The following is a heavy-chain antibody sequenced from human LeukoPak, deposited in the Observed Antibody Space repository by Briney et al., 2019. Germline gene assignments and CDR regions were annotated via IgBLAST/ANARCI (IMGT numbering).Heavy chain of an antibody. CDR1: GGSFSGYYWG. D-gene: IGHD3-22*01. CDR3: ARAVYSSGYWIDY. CDR2: IFSNDEK. V-gene: IGHV2-26*01. J-gene: IGHJ4*02. Sequence: ETLSLTCAVYGGSFSGYYWGWLRQPPGKALEWLAHIFSNDEKSYSTSLTSRLTISKDTSKSQVVLTMTNMDPVDTATYYCARAVYSSGYWIDYWGQGTLVTVSP.